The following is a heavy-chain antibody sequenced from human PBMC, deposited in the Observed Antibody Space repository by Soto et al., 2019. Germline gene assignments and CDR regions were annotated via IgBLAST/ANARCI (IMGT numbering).Heavy chain of an antibody. CDR1: GYSIRSGYY. D-gene: IGHD3-10*01. Sequence: TSETLSLTCSVSGYSIRSGYYWGWVRQAPGKGLEWLGSVYHNGIMFHNPSFQSRVTISVDTSKNQFSLNLRSVTAADTAVYYCAALWFGELAFNYWGHGILVTISS. J-gene: IGHJ4*01. V-gene: IGHV4-38-2*02. CDR2: VYHNGIM. CDR3: AALWFGELAFNY.